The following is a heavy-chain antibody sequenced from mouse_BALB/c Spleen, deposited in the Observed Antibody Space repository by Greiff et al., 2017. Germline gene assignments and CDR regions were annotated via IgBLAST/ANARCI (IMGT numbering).Heavy chain of an antibody. D-gene: IGHD2-14*01. Sequence: VQGVESGPGLVAPSQSLSITCTVSGFSLTSYGVHWVRQPPGKGLEWLGVIWAGGSTNYNSALMSRLSISKDNSKSQVFLKMNSLQTDDTAMYYCASHRYDEGAWFAYWGQGTLVTVSA. CDR1: GFSLTSYG. CDR3: ASHRYDEGAWFAY. V-gene: IGHV2-9*02. CDR2: IWAGGST. J-gene: IGHJ3*01.